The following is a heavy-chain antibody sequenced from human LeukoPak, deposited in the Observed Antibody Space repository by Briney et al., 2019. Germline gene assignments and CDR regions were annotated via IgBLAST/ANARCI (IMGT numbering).Heavy chain of an antibody. CDR3: AREGYYCSSTSCYTVAFDC. CDR2: ISYDGSNK. Sequence: GRSLRLSCAASGFTFSSYAMHWVRQAPGKGLEWVAVISYDGSNKYYADSVKGRFTISRDNSKNTLYLQMNSLRAEDTAVYYCAREGYYCSSTSCYTVAFDCWGQGTLVTVSS. V-gene: IGHV3-30-3*01. CDR1: GFTFSSYA. D-gene: IGHD2-2*02. J-gene: IGHJ4*02.